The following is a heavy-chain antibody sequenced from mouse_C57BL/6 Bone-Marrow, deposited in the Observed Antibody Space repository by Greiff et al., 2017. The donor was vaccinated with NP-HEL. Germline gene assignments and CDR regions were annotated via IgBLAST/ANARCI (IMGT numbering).Heavy chain of an antibody. J-gene: IGHJ2*01. V-gene: IGHV1-69*01. CDR1: GYTFTSYW. Sequence: QVQLQQPGAELVMPGASVKLSCKASGYTFTSYWMHWVKQRPGQGLEWIGEIDPSDSYTNYNQKFKGKSTLTVDKSSSTAYMQLSSLTSEDSAVYYCARYLDGYYDYFDYWGQGTTLTVSS. D-gene: IGHD2-3*01. CDR2: IDPSDSYT. CDR3: ARYLDGYYDYFDY.